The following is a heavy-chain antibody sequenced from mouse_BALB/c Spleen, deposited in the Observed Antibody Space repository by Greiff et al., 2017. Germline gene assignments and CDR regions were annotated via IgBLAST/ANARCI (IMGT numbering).Heavy chain of an antibody. CDR2: INSNGGST. CDR1: GFTFSSYG. Sequence: EVQGVESGGGLVQPGGSLKLSCAASGFTFSSYGMSWVRQTPDKRLELVATINSNGGSTYYPDSVKGRFTISRDNAKNTLYLQMSSLKSEDTAMYYCARDDGYYDYAMDYWGQGTSVTVSS. D-gene: IGHD2-3*01. V-gene: IGHV5-6-3*01. CDR3: ARDDGYYDYAMDY. J-gene: IGHJ4*01.